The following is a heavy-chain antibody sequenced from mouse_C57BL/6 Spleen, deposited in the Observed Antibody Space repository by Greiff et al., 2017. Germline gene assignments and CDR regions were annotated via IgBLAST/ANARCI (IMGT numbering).Heavy chain of an antibody. CDR3: ASGTTTVVATCDFDV. CDR1: GYTFTSYW. Sequence: QVQLQQPGAELVKPGASVKMSCKASGYTFTSYWLTWVKQRPGQGLEWLGDIYPGSGSTNYNEKFKSKATLTVDTSSSTAYMQLSSLTSDASAVSYCASGTTTVVATCDFDVWGKGTTVTVSS. D-gene: IGHD1-1*01. CDR2: IYPGSGST. V-gene: IGHV1-55*01. J-gene: IGHJ1*03.